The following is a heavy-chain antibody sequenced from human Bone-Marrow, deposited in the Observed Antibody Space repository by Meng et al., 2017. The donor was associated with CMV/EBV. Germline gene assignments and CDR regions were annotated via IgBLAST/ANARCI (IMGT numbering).Heavy chain of an antibody. CDR1: GFTVSSTY. D-gene: IGHD2-8*02. V-gene: IGHV3-53*01. CDR2: IYSGGTT. CDR3: ARAILYSTGY. Sequence: GGSLRLSCAASGFTVSSTYMNWVRQAPGKGLEWVSVIYSGGTTHYADSVKGRFTISRDISKNTLDLQMNYLRTEDTAVYYCARAILYSTGYCGQGTLVTVSS. J-gene: IGHJ4*02.